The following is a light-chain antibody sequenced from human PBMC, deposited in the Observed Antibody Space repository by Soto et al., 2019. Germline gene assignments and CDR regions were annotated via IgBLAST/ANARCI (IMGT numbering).Light chain of an antibody. CDR3: QQYGSSPRT. V-gene: IGKV3-20*01. CDR2: GAS. Sequence: EVVMRQAPASLSVSPGEGATLSCRASQGIGDTLAWYQQKPGQAPRLLIYGASSRATGIPDRFSGSGSGTDFTLTISRLEPEDFAVNYCQQYGSSPRTFGQGTKVDI. CDR1: QGIGDT. J-gene: IGKJ1*01.